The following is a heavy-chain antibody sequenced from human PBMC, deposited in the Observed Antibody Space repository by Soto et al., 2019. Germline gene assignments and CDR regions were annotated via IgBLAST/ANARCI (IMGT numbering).Heavy chain of an antibody. CDR3: AKAVGAGDKIDY. CDR1: GFTFSSYA. D-gene: IGHD1-26*01. Sequence: EVQLLESGGGLVQPGGSLRLPCAASGFTFSSYAMSWVRQAQGKGLEWVSAISGSGGSTYYADSVKGRFTISRDNSKNTLYLHRDILRAEDTAVYYCAKAVGAGDKIDYWGQGTLVSVSS. V-gene: IGHV3-23*01. CDR2: ISGSGGST. J-gene: IGHJ4*02.